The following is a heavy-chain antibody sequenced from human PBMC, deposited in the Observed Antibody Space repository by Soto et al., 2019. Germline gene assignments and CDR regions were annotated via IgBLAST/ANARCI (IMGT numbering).Heavy chain of an antibody. CDR1: GFTFSSYA. J-gene: IGHJ4*02. CDR2: ISGSGGST. Sequence: EVQLLESGGGLVQPGGSLRLSCAASGFTFSSYAMSWVRQAPGKGLEWVSVISGSGGSTYYADSVRGRFTISRDNSKNRLYLQMNSLRAEDTAVYYCAKDSAPDYGDPVGTFDHWGQGALVTVSS. CDR3: AKDSAPDYGDPVGTFDH. D-gene: IGHD4-17*01. V-gene: IGHV3-23*01.